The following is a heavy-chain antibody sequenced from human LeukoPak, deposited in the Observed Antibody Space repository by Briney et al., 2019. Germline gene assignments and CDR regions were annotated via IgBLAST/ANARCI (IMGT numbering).Heavy chain of an antibody. Sequence: SETLSLTCTVSGGSISSYYWSWIRQPPGKGLEWIGFIYYSGTTNYNPSLKSRVTISVDTSKNQSSLKLSSVTAADTAVYYCASRRIAAAGDYYYYGMDVWGQGTTVTVSS. CDR2: IYYSGTT. CDR3: ASRRIAAAGDYYYYGMDV. V-gene: IGHV4-59*12. CDR1: GGSISSYY. D-gene: IGHD6-13*01. J-gene: IGHJ6*02.